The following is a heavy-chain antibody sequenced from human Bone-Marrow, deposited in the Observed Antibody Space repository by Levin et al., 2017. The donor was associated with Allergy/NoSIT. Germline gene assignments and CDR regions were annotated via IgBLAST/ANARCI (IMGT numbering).Heavy chain of an antibody. CDR1: GDYINNNY. Sequence: PSETLSLTCSVSGDYINNNYWNWIRQPPGKGLEWIGYVFYDGKTNYNPSLKTRVTMSVDTSKNQYSLTLSDVTAADTAVYFCARRREMTHSGKYNWFESWGQGTLVTVSS. CDR3: ARRREMTHSGKYNWFES. D-gene: IGHD1-26*01. V-gene: IGHV4-59*01. CDR2: VFYDGKT. J-gene: IGHJ5*01.